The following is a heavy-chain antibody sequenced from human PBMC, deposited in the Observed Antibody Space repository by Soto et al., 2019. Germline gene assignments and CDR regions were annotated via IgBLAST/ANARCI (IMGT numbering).Heavy chain of an antibody. V-gene: IGHV1-18*01. CDR3: ARGRYGDY. J-gene: IGHJ4*02. CDR2: ISAHNGNT. Sequence: QVHLVQSGAEVKKPGASVKVSCKGSGYDFTTYGITWVRQAPRQGLEWMAWISAHNGNTDYAQKLQGRGTVTRDTSTSTAYMELRSLRSDDTAVYYCARGRYGDYWGQGALVTVSS. D-gene: IGHD1-1*01. CDR1: GYDFTTYG.